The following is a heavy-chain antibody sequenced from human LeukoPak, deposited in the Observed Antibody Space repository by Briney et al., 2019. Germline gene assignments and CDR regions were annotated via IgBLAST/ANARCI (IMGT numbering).Heavy chain of an antibody. Sequence: GGSLRLSCAASGVTFSSYAMSWVRQAPGKGLEWVSAISGSGGSTYYADSVKGRFTISRDNSKNSLYLQMDSLRDEDMAVYYCAKVEYYYGSGSSDYWGQGTLVTVSS. D-gene: IGHD3-10*01. J-gene: IGHJ4*02. CDR2: ISGSGGST. V-gene: IGHV3-23*01. CDR1: GVTFSSYA. CDR3: AKVEYYYGSGSSDY.